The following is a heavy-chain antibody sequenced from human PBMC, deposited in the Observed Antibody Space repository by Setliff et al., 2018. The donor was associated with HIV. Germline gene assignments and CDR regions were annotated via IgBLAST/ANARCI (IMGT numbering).Heavy chain of an antibody. J-gene: IGHJ4*02. CDR2: IRNDGSNK. D-gene: IGHD3-22*01. V-gene: IGHV3-30*02. Sequence: GGSLRLSCAASGFMFGNSGMHWVRQAPGKGLECVAFIRNDGSNKYYADSVKGRFTISRDNSKNTLYLQMNSLRAEDTAVYYCAKDHYYDSSGGLYWGQGTLVTVSS. CDR1: GFMFGNSG. CDR3: AKDHYYDSSGGLY.